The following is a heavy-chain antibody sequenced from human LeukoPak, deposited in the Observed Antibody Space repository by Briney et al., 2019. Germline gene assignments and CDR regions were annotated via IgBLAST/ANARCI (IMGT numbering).Heavy chain of an antibody. J-gene: IGHJ6*03. D-gene: IGHD2-2*01. CDR1: GYTFTSYG. CDR2: IIPIFGTA. CDR3: ARAVPAATSYYYYYYMDV. V-gene: IGHV1-69*05. Sequence: HGASVKVSCKASGYTFTSYGISWVRQAPGQGLEWMGGIIPIFGTANYAQKFQGRVTITTDESTSTAYMELSSLRSEDTAVYYCARAVPAATSYYYYYYMDVWGKGTTVTVSS.